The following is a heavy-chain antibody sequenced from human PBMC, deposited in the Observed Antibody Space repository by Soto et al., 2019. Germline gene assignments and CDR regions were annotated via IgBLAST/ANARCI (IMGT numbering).Heavy chain of an antibody. CDR3: AIEAAGFGH. CDR1: GFSFSVSS. Sequence: EVQLVESGGGLVQPGGSMRLSCAASGFSFSVSSMHWVRQASGKGLEWLGRIRSKASNYATTYSESVRGRFIISRDDSQDTMFLQMNSLRTEDTAMYYCAIEAAGFGHWGQGTLGTVSS. D-gene: IGHD6-13*01. V-gene: IGHV3-73*01. CDR2: IRSKASNYAT. J-gene: IGHJ4*02.